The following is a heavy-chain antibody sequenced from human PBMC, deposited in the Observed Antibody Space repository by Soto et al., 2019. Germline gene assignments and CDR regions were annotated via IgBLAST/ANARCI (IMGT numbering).Heavy chain of an antibody. V-gene: IGHV1-69*01. D-gene: IGHD3-10*01. Sequence: KESGSSVKLTCKVSGGIFNTSAISWLRQAPGQGLEWMGGIIPIFGTPNYAQRFQGRVTITADESTSTAYMELSRLRSDDTAVYYCARDRDYYGSGNYYNRIDFWGQGTLVSVSS. CDR3: ARDRDYYGSGNYYNRIDF. J-gene: IGHJ4*02. CDR2: IIPIFGTP. CDR1: GGIFNTSA.